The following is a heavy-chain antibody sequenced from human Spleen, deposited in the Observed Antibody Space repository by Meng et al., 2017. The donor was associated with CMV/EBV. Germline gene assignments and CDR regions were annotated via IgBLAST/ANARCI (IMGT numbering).Heavy chain of an antibody. CDR3: ARMVRGVINY. CDR1: GGPISSYY. J-gene: IGHJ4*02. V-gene: IGHV4-30-4*08. D-gene: IGHD3-10*01. CDR2: IYYSGST. Sequence: QVQLQESGPGLVKPSETLSLTCTVSGGPISSYYWSWIRQPPGKGLEWIGYIYYSGSTYYNPSLKSRVTISVDTSKNQFSLKLSSVTAADTAVYYCARMVRGVINYWGQGTLVTVSS.